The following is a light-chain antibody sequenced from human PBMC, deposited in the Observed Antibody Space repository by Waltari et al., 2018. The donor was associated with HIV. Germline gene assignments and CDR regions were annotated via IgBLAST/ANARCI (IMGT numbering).Light chain of an antibody. V-gene: IGKV4-1*01. CDR2: LAS. CDR3: QQYYTTPPYT. Sequence: IMMTQLRHFLALSLSDWATSHCTSLQGLLYSPNNKNYLAWYQQKPGQPPKVLIYLASTRESGVPDRFSGSGSGTHFTLTISSLQAEDVAVYYCQQYYTTPPYTFGQGTKLEIK. CDR1: QGLLYSPNNKNY. J-gene: IGKJ2*01.